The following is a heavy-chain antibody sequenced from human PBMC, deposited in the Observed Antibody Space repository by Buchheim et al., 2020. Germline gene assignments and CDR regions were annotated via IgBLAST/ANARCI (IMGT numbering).Heavy chain of an antibody. CDR2: INPDGIDT. V-gene: IGHV3-74*01. D-gene: IGHD2-15*01. J-gene: IGHJ6*02. CDR3: TRSANFFRGMNV. Sequence: EERLVESGGGLGQPGGSLRLSCAASGFTFSSDWMHWVRQAPGKGLVWVSRINPDGIDTTYADSVKGRFTISRDNGRNTLYLQMNSLRGEDTAIYYCTRSANFFRGMNVWGQGTT. CDR1: GFTFSSDW.